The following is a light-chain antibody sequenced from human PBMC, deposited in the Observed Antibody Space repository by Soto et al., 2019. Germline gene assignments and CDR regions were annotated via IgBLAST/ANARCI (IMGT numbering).Light chain of an antibody. V-gene: IGLV2-11*01. J-gene: IGLJ3*02. CDR1: NSDVGDYNY. CDR2: DVS. CDR3: CSFAGSYTFWV. Sequence: QSALTQPRSVSGSPGQSVTISCTGTNSDVGDYNYVSWYQQYPGKAPKLVIYDVSKRPSGVPDRFSGSKSGNTASLTISGLQAEDEADYYCCSFAGSYTFWVFGGGTKVTVL.